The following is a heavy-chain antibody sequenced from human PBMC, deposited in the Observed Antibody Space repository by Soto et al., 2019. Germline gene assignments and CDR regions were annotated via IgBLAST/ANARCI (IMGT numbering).Heavy chain of an antibody. CDR2: TYDRSKWYN. CDR1: GDSVSSNSAA. D-gene: IGHD6-6*01. Sequence: QALPLTWVSSGDSVSSNSAAWNWIRQSPSRGLEWLGRTYDRSKWYNDYAVSVKSRITINPDTSKNQFSLQLNSVTPEDTAVYYCARERYSSSSGEFDYWGQRTLVTVSS. J-gene: IGHJ4*02. V-gene: IGHV6-1*01. CDR3: ARERYSSSSGEFDY.